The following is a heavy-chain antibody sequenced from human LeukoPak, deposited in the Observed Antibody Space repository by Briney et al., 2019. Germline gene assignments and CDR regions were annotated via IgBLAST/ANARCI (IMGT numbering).Heavy chain of an antibody. CDR1: GGSISSSSYY. CDR3: AGSRGTMRAGAFDI. V-gene: IGHV4-39*01. J-gene: IGHJ3*02. D-gene: IGHD3-10*01. Sequence: SETLSLTCTVSGGSISSSSYYWGWIRQPPGKGLEWIGSIYYSGSTYYNPSLKSRVTISVDTSKNQFSLKLSSVTAADTAVYYCAGSRGTMRAGAFDIWGQGTMVTVSS. CDR2: IYYSGST.